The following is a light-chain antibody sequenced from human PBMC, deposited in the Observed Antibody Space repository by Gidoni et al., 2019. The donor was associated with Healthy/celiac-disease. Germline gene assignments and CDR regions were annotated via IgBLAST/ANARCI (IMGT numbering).Light chain of an antibody. CDR1: QSVSSY. CDR2: DAS. CDR3: QQRSNWLT. J-gene: IGKJ5*01. V-gene: IGKV3-11*01. Sequence: EIVLTQSPATLSFSPGERATLSCRASQSVSSYVAWYQQKPGQAPRLLIYDASNRATGIPARFRGSGSGTAFTLTISSLEPEDFAVYYCQQRSNWLTFGQGTRLEIK.